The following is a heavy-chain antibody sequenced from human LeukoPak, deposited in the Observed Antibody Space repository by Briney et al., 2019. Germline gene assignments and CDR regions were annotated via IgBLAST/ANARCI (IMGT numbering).Heavy chain of an antibody. Sequence: PGGSLRLSCAASGFTFSSYGMHWVRQAPGKGLEWVAVIWYDGSNKYYADSVKGRFTISRDNSKNTLYLQMNSLRAEDAAVYYCARDIVERVVVVAEGMDVWGQGTTVTVSS. D-gene: IGHD2-15*01. CDR1: GFTFSSYG. CDR3: ARDIVERVVVVAEGMDV. J-gene: IGHJ6*02. CDR2: IWYDGSNK. V-gene: IGHV3-33*01.